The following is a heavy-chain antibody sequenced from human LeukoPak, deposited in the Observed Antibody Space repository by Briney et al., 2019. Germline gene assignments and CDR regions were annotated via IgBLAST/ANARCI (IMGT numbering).Heavy chain of an antibody. CDR2: ISYDGSNK. V-gene: IGHV3-30*03. CDR1: GFTFGSYW. CDR3: ARGTWRQSFDY. D-gene: IGHD3/OR15-3a*01. Sequence: GGSLRLSCAASGFTFGSYWMSWVRQAPGKGLEWVAVISYDGSNKYYADSVKGRFTISRDNSKNTLYLQMNSLRAEDTAVYYCARGTWRQSFDYWGQGTLVTVSS. J-gene: IGHJ4*02.